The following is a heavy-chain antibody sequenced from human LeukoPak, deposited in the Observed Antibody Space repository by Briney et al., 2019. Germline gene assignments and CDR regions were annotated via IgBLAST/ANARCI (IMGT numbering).Heavy chain of an antibody. D-gene: IGHD3-3*01. CDR2: INHSGST. Sequence: SETLSLTCAVYGGSFSGYYWSWIRQPPGKGLEWIGEINHSGSTNYNPSLKSRVTISVDTSKNQFSLKLSSVTAADTAVYYCARQGSGGHCYYYYMDVWGKGTTVTISS. CDR1: GGSFSGYY. CDR3: ARQGSGGHCYYYYMDV. V-gene: IGHV4-34*01. J-gene: IGHJ6*03.